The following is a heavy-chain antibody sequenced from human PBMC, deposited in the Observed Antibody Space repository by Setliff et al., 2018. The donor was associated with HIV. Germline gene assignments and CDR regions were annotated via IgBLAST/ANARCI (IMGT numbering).Heavy chain of an antibody. Sequence: PSETLSLTCAVYGESFNTYFWSWIRQPPGKGLEWIGQINHSGSTNYNPSLRSRVTISIGTSKNQFSLKLRSVTAADTAVYYCATGLIMAPDYWGQGSLVTVSS. CDR2: INHSGST. CDR3: ATGLIMAPDY. D-gene: IGHD2-8*01. CDR1: GESFNTYF. J-gene: IGHJ4*02. V-gene: IGHV4-34*01.